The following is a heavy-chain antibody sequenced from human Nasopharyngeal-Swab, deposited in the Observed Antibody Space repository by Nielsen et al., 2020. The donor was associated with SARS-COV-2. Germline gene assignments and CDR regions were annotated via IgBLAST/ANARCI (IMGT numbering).Heavy chain of an antibody. Sequence: SETLSLTCAVYGGSFSGYYWSWIRQPPGKGLEWIGEINHSGSTNYNPSLKSRVTISVDTSKNQFSLKLSSVTAADTAVYYCAKEGIVGGSPLLVCFDCWGQGTLVTVSS. D-gene: IGHD1-26*01. CDR2: INHSGST. V-gene: IGHV4-34*01. CDR1: GGSFSGYY. CDR3: AKEGIVGGSPLLVCFDC. J-gene: IGHJ4*02.